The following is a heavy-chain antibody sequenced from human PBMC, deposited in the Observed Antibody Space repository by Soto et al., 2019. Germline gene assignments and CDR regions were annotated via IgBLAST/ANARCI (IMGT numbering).Heavy chain of an antibody. J-gene: IGHJ4*02. CDR2: INHSGST. CDR3: ARGGLIRGVLYY. CDR1: DGSSNNYY. D-gene: IGHD3-10*01. Sequence: QVQLQQWGAGLLKPSETLSLTCAVYDGSSNNYYWSWIRQPPGKGLEWIGEINHSGSTNYNVSLKSRVTISEDTSKKQFSLELRFVTAADTAVYYCARGGLIRGVLYYWGQGTLVTVSS. V-gene: IGHV4-34*01.